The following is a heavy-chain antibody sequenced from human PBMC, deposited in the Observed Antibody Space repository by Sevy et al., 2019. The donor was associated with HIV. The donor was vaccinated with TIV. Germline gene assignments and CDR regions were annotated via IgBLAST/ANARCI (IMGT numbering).Heavy chain of an antibody. CDR3: AKRRVQSGLSGGGANYGWDV. CDR1: GFPFSNYA. V-gene: IGHV3-23*01. CDR2: LMGGGSRT. D-gene: IGHD2-15*01. Sequence: GGSLRLSCAASGFPFSNYAMSWIPKDQGKGLGGVSTLMGGGSRTYYADSVPGPLTISRDNSKNTLYLQINSLRAEATAIYYCAKRRVQSGLSGGGANYGWDVCGHGTTVTVSS. J-gene: IGHJ6*02.